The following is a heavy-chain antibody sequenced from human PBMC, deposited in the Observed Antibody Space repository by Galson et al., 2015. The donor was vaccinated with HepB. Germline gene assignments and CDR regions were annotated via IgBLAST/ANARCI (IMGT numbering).Heavy chain of an antibody. CDR1: GFTFSSYR. V-gene: IGHV3-7*01. CDR2: IKQDGSEK. D-gene: IGHD3-16*01. Sequence: SLRLSCAASGFTFSSYRMTWVRQAPGKGLEWVANIKQDGSEKYYVDSVKGRFTLSRDNAKSLVYLQMNSLRAEDTAVYYCARDLILISFGGVAFQDYWGQGALVTVSS. J-gene: IGHJ4*02. CDR3: ARDLILISFGGVAFQDY.